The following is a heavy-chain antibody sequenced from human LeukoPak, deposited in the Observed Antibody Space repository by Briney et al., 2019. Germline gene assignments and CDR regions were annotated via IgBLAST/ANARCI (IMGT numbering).Heavy chain of an antibody. J-gene: IGHJ4*02. V-gene: IGHV1-8*01. CDR1: GYTFTSYD. D-gene: IGHD6-19*01. CDR3: ARGRRIAVAGPFDY. CDR2: MNPNSGNT. Sequence: ASVKVSCKASGYTFTSYDINWVRQATGQGLEWMGWMNPNSGNTGYAQKFQGRVTMTRNTSISTAHMELSSLRSEDTAVYYCARGRRIAVAGPFDYWGQGTLVTVSS.